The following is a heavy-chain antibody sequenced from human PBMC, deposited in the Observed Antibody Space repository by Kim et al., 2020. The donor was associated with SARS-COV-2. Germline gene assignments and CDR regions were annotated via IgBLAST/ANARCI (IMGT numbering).Heavy chain of an antibody. CDR2: FDPEDGET. CDR3: ATPPPGPGDYYYMDV. Sequence: ASVKVSCKLSGYTLTELSMHWVRQAPGKGLEWMGGFDPEDGETIYAQKFQGRVTMTEDTSTDTAYMELSSLRSEDTAVYYCATPPPGPGDYYYMDVWGKGTTVTVSS. CDR1: GYTLTELS. V-gene: IGHV1-24*01. J-gene: IGHJ6*03.